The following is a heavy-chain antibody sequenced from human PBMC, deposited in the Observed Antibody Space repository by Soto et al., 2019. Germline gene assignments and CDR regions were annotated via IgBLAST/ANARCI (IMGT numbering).Heavy chain of an antibody. CDR3: TPAPARGSR. CDR1: GFTFSDTW. CDR2: IKSKTDGGTK. D-gene: IGHD3-16*01. V-gene: IGHV3-15*01. Sequence: EVPLVESGGGLVKPGGSLRLSCAASGFTFSDTWLTWVRQAPGKGLEWVGSIKSKTDGGTKDYAAPVQGRFTISRDDAKNTLYLQMNNLKIDDTAMYYCTPAPARGSRWGQGTLVTVSS. J-gene: IGHJ4*02.